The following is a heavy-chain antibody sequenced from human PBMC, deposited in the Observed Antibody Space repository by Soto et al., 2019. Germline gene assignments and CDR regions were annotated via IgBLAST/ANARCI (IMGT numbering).Heavy chain of an antibody. D-gene: IGHD6-13*01. Sequence: ASVKVSCKASGYTFTSYGISWVRQAPGQGLEWMGWISAYNGNTNYAQKLQGRVTMTTDTSTSTAYMELRSLRSDDTAVYYCARDGRRVHSRSNNYRMDVWGQGSTVTGSS. J-gene: IGHJ6*02. CDR2: ISAYNGNT. CDR3: ARDGRRVHSRSNNYRMDV. V-gene: IGHV1-18*04. CDR1: GYTFTSYG.